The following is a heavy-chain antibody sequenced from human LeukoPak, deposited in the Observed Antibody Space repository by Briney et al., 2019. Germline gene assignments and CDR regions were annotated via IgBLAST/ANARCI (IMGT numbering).Heavy chain of an antibody. CDR1: GFTFSNYA. V-gene: IGHV3-23*01. CDR2: ISGSGGST. J-gene: IGHJ6*02. D-gene: IGHD2-2*02. CDR3: AKEVVPAAIAYYYGMDV. Sequence: PGGSLRLSCAASGFTFSNYAMSWVRQAPGKGLEWVSAISGSGGSTYYADSVKGRFTISRDNSKNTLYLQMNSLRAEDTAVYYCAKEVVPAAIAYYYGMDVWGQGTTVTVSS.